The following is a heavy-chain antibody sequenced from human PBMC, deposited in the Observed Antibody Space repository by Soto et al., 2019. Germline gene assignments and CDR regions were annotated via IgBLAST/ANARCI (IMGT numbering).Heavy chain of an antibody. D-gene: IGHD2-15*01. CDR1: GGTFSSYA. V-gene: IGHV1-69*13. CDR3: ASVSDIVVVVAASPQDYYYYGMDV. CDR2: IIPILGTA. Sequence: SVKVSCKASGGTFSSYAISWVRPAPGQGLEWMGGIIPILGTANYAQKFPGRVTITADESTSTAYMELSSLRSEDTAVYYCASVSDIVVVVAASPQDYYYYGMDVWGQGTTVTVSS. J-gene: IGHJ6*02.